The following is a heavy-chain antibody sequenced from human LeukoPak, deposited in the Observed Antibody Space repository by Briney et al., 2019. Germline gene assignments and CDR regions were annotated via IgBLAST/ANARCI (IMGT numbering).Heavy chain of an antibody. J-gene: IGHJ4*02. CDR3: ARGGGYSSSWFDY. CDR1: GFTFSSYA. CDR2: ISYDGSNK. Sequence: GRSLRLSCAASGFTFSSYAMHWVRQAPGKGLEWVAVISYDGSNKYYADSVKGRFTISRDNSKNTLYLQMNSLRADDTAVYYCARGGGYSSSWFDYWGQGTLVTVSS. V-gene: IGHV3-30-3*01. D-gene: IGHD6-13*01.